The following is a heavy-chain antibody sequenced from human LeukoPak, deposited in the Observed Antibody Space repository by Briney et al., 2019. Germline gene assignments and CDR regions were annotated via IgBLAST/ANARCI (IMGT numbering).Heavy chain of an antibody. D-gene: IGHD2-21*01. J-gene: IGHJ4*02. CDR3: ARETADCGGDCFDY. CDR2: IGVGFGNI. V-gene: IGHV3-48*03. Sequence: GGSLRLSCAASGFTFSTYEFNWVRQAPGKGLECVSYIGVGFGNIYYAESVRGRFTSSRDNAKNSVFLQLNSLSAEDTAVYYCARETADCGGDCFDYWGQGTLVTVSS. CDR1: GFTFSTYE.